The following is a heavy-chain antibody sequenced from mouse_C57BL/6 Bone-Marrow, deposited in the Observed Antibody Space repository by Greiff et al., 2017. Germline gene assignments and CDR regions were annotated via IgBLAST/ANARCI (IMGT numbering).Heavy chain of an antibody. D-gene: IGHD2-12*01. J-gene: IGHJ2*01. Sequence: QVQLQQSGAELVKPGASVKISCKASGYAFSSYWMNWVKQRPGQGLEWIGQIYPGDGDTNYNGKFKGKATLTANKSSSTAYMQLSSLTSEDSSVYCCARVREYDDFDYWGQGTTLTVSS. V-gene: IGHV1-80*01. CDR2: IYPGDGDT. CDR1: GYAFSSYW. CDR3: ARVREYDDFDY.